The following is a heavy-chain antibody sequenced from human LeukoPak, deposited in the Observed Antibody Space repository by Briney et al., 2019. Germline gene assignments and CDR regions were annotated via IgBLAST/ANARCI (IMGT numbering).Heavy chain of an antibody. CDR2: IYYSGST. V-gene: IGHV4-31*03. D-gene: IGHD1-7*01. J-gene: IGHJ4*02. Sequence: SETLSLTCTVSGGSISSGGYYWSWIRQHPGKGLEWIGYIYYSGSTYYNPSLKSRVTISVDTPKNQFSLKLSSVTAADTAVYYCARDITGTTLVDYWGQGTLVTVSS. CDR1: GGSISSGGYY. CDR3: ARDITGTTLVDY.